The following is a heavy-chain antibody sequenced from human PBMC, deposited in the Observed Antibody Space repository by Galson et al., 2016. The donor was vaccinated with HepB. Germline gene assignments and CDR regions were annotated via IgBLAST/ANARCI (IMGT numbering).Heavy chain of an antibody. CDR3: GKHGGFDY. J-gene: IGHJ4*02. CDR1: GFSFGTSG. V-gene: IGHV3-23*01. D-gene: IGHD3-16*01. CDR2: ITRDGETT. Sequence: SLRLSCAASGFSFGTSGMSWVRQSPGRGLEWVSGITRDGETTHYADTVRGRFTISRDNSKNMLYLFMKSLRAGDTAVYYCGKHGGFDYWGQGALVTVSS.